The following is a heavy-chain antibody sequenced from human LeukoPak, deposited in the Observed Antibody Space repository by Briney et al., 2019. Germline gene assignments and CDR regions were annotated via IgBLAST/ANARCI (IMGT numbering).Heavy chain of an antibody. J-gene: IGHJ5*02. V-gene: IGHV3-30*02. D-gene: IGHD6-13*01. CDR3: AKDRAAPATPYNWFDP. CDR2: IRYDGSNK. CDR1: GFTFSSYG. Sequence: GGSLRLSCAASGFTFSSYGMHWVRQAPGKGLEWVAFIRYDGSNKYYADSVKGRFTISSDNSKNTLYLQMNSLRAEDTAVYYCAKDRAAPATPYNWFDPWGQGTLVTVSS.